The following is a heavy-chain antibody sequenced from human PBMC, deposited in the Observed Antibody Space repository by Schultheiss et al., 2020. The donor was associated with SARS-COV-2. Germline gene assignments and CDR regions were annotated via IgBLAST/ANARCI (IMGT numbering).Heavy chain of an antibody. CDR2: IYNGGSG. J-gene: IGHJ6*02. CDR3: ARDSAVTEDYYYGMDV. V-gene: IGHV4-30-4*01. D-gene: IGHD4-17*01. Sequence: SETLSLTCAVSGGSISSGDYYWSWIRQPPGKGLEWIGYIYNGGSGNYNPSLKSRVTISVDTSKNQFSLKLSSVTAADTAVYYCARDSAVTEDYYYGMDVWGQGTTVTVSS. CDR1: GGSISSGDYY.